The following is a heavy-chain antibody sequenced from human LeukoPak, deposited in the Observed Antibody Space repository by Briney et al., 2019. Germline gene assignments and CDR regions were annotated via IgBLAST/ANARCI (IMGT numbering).Heavy chain of an antibody. CDR1: GFTFSNAW. V-gene: IGHV3-30-3*01. CDR3: ARDPNYYGSGSYFDY. J-gene: IGHJ4*02. Sequence: GGSLRLSCAASGFTFSNAWMSWVRQAPGKGLEWVAVISYDGSNKYYADSVKGRFTISRDNSKNTLYLQMNSLRAEDTAVYYCARDPNYYGSGSYFDYWGQGALVTVSS. CDR2: ISYDGSNK. D-gene: IGHD3-10*01.